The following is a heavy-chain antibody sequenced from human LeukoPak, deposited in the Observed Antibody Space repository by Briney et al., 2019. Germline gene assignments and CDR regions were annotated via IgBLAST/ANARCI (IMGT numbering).Heavy chain of an antibody. CDR2: IYYSGST. D-gene: IGHD6-19*01. J-gene: IGHJ3*02. CDR3: ARQEIAVAGRGAFDI. CDR1: GGSISSSSYY. V-gene: IGHV4-39*01. Sequence: SETLSLTCTVSGGSISSSSYYWGWIRQPPGKGLEWIGSIYYSGSTYYNPSLKSRVTISVDTSKNQFSLKLSSVTAADTAVYYCARQEIAVAGRGAFDIWGQGTMVTASS.